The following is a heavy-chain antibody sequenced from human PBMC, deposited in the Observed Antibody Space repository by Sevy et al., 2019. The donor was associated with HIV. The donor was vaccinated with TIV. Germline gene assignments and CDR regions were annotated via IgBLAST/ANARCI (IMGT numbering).Heavy chain of an antibody. D-gene: IGHD4-17*01. V-gene: IGHV4-59*13. CDR2: VSDVGRT. CDR3: ARDMTTVTFNGFDI. CDR1: GGSISNYY. J-gene: IGHJ3*02. Sequence: SETLSLNCTVSGGSISNYYWSWIRQPPGKGLEWIAFVSDVGRTHSNPSLKSRVTISLDTSKNQISLKLSSVTAADTAVYYCARDMTTVTFNGFDIWGQRTMVTVSS.